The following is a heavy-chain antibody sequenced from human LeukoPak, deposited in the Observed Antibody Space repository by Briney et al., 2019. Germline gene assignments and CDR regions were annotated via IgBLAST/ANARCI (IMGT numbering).Heavy chain of an antibody. D-gene: IGHD3-22*01. CDR3: AKANYYDSSGYYENLDY. Sequence: PGGSLRLSCAASGFTFSSYAMNWVHQAPGKGLEWVSAISGSGGSTYYADSVKGRFTISRDNSKNTLYLHMNSLRAEDTAVYYCAKANYYDSSGYYENLDYWGQGTLVTVSS. V-gene: IGHV3-23*01. CDR2: ISGSGGST. J-gene: IGHJ4*02. CDR1: GFTFSSYA.